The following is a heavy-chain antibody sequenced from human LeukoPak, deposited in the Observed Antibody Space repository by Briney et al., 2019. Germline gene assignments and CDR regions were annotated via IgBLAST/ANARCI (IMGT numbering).Heavy chain of an antibody. CDR3: ARDHPYYYDSSGYYLDY. CDR1: GFTISGHW. Sequence: GGSLRLSCAASGFTISGHWMAWVRQAPGKGLEWVANIKQDGSEKYYVDSVKGRFTISRDNAKNSLYLQMNSLRAEDTAVYYCARDHPYYYDSSGYYLDYWGQGTLVTVSS. V-gene: IGHV3-7*01. D-gene: IGHD3-22*01. J-gene: IGHJ4*02. CDR2: IKQDGSEK.